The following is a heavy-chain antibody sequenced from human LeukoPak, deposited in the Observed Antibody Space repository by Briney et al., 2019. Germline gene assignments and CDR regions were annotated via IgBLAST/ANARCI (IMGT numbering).Heavy chain of an antibody. D-gene: IGHD6-19*01. Sequence: PSETLSLTCVVYGGSFSGYYWSWIRQPPGKGLEWIGYIYYSGSTNYNPSLKSRVTISVDTSKNQFSLKLSSVTAADTAVYYCARLKEAVALNWFDPWGQGTLVTVSS. CDR1: GGSFSGYY. V-gene: IGHV4-59*01. CDR2: IYYSGST. J-gene: IGHJ5*02. CDR3: ARLKEAVALNWFDP.